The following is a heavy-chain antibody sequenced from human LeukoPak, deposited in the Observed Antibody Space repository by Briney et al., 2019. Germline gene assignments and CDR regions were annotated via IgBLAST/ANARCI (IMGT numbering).Heavy chain of an antibody. Sequence: GASVKVSCKTSGYTFTGYYMHWVRQAPGQGLEWMGRIIPILGIANYAQKFQGRVTITADKSTSTAYMELSSLRSEDTAVYYCARVGGIAADEFDYWGQGTLVTVSS. CDR1: GYTFTGYY. V-gene: IGHV1-69*04. J-gene: IGHJ4*02. CDR3: ARVGGIAADEFDY. CDR2: IIPILGIA. D-gene: IGHD6-13*01.